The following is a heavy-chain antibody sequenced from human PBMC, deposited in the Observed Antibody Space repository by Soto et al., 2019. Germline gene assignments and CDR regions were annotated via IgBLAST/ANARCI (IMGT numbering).Heavy chain of an antibody. D-gene: IGHD3-22*01. CDR1: GFTFTSSA. J-gene: IGHJ4*02. Sequence: QMQLVQSGPEVKKPGTSVKVSCKASGFTFTSSAMQWVRQARGQRLEWIGWIVVGSGNTNYAQKFQERVTITRDMSTSTAYMELSSLRSEDTAVYYCAADNRQYYDSSGYHLTPPNFDYWGQGTLVTVSS. CDR3: AADNRQYYDSSGYHLTPPNFDY. V-gene: IGHV1-58*02. CDR2: IVVGSGNT.